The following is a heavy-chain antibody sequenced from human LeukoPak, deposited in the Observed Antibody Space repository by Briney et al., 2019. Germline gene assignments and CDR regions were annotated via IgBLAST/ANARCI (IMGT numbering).Heavy chain of an antibody. CDR3: AADRGYSYGYVGY. CDR1: GGSISSSNW. J-gene: IGHJ4*02. Sequence: PSETLSLTCAVSGGSISSSNWWSWVRQPPGKGLEWIGEIYHSGSTNYNPSLKSRVTISVDKSKNQFSLKLSSVTAADTAVYYCAADRGYSYGYVGYWGQGTLVTVSS. CDR2: IYHSGST. D-gene: IGHD5-18*01. V-gene: IGHV4-4*02.